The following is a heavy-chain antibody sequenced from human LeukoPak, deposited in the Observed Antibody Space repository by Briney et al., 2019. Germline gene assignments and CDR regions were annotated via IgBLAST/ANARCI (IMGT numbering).Heavy chain of an antibody. V-gene: IGHV3-69-1*01. CDR3: ARDHNWGFDY. CDR2: ISSTGVI. J-gene: IGHJ4*02. CDR1: GFTFSDYP. D-gene: IGHD7-27*01. Sequence: PGGSLRLSCAASGFTFSDYPMNWVRQTPGKGLEWASYISSTGVIYYADSVRGRFSISRDNAMNSVYMQMNSLRAEDTALYYCARDHNWGFDYWGRGTLVTVSS.